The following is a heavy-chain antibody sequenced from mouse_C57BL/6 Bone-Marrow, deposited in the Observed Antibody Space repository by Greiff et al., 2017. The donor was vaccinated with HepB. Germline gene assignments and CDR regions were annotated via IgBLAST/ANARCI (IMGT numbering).Heavy chain of an antibody. V-gene: IGHV1-80*01. Sequence: QVHVKQSGAELVKPGASVKISCKASGYAFSSYWMNWVKQRPGKGLEWIGQIYPGDGDTNYNGKFKGKATLTADKSSSTAYMQLSSLTSEDSAVYFCAREGSSYVEDAMDYWGQGTSVTVSS. D-gene: IGHD1-1*01. CDR2: IYPGDGDT. CDR3: AREGSSYVEDAMDY. CDR1: GYAFSSYW. J-gene: IGHJ4*01.